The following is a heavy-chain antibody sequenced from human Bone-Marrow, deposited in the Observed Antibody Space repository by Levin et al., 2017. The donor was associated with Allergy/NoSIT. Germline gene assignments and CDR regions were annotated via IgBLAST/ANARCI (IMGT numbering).Heavy chain of an antibody. Sequence: GESLKISCAASGFTFNDYAMSWVRQAPGKGLEWVSAITGPGEGSFYADSVKGRFTISRDNSKNTLYLQMNNLRVEDTAIYYCAKRVYGWYWADYWGQGTLVTVPS. CDR2: ITGPGEGS. D-gene: IGHD6-19*01. CDR1: GFTFNDYA. CDR3: AKRVYGWYWADY. J-gene: IGHJ4*02. V-gene: IGHV3-23*01.